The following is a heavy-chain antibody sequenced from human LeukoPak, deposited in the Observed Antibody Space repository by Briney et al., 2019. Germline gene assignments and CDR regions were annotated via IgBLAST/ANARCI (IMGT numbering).Heavy chain of an antibody. J-gene: IGHJ4*02. Sequence: GGSLRLSCAASGFTFSSYAMSWVRQAPGKGLEWVAVIWYDGSNKYYADSVKGRFTISRDNSKNTLYLQMNSLRAEDTAVYYCARDGYDYYDSSGYYPDYWGQGTLVTVSS. V-gene: IGHV3-33*08. D-gene: IGHD3-22*01. CDR3: ARDGYDYYDSSGYYPDY. CDR2: IWYDGSNK. CDR1: GFTFSSYA.